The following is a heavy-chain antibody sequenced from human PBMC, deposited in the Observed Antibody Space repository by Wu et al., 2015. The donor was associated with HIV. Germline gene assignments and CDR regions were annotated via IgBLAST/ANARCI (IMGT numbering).Heavy chain of an antibody. V-gene: IGHV1-69*12. CDR1: GGTFSSDV. J-gene: IGHJ4*02. D-gene: IGHD1-26*01. Sequence: QVQLVQSGAEVKKPGSSVKVSCKASGGTFSSDVINWVRQAPGQGLEWMGGIIPIFGTANYAQKFQGRVTITADESTSTAYMELSSLRSEDTAVYYCAREGRWELLGRSYFGYWGQGTLVTVSS. CDR2: IIPIFGTA. CDR3: AREGRWELLGRSYFGY.